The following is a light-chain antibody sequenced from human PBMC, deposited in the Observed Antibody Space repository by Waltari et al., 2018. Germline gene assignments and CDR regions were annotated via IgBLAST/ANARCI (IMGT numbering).Light chain of an antibody. CDR1: SSDAGSYNL. CDR3: CSNAGSSTLE. Sequence: QSALTQPASVSGSPGQALTIPCTGTSSDAGSYNLFSWYQHHPGEAPKLMIYEVNKRPSGVSNRFSGSKSGNTASLTISGLQAEDEADYYCCSNAGSSTLEFGGGTKLTVL. J-gene: IGLJ2*01. V-gene: IGLV2-23*02. CDR2: EVN.